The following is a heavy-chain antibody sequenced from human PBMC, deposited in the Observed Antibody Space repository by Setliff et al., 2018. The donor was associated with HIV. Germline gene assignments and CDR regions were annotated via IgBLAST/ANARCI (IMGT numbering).Heavy chain of an antibody. J-gene: IGHJ4*02. V-gene: IGHV4-34*01. CDR3: ARHYYTDPFDY. Sequence: KPSETLSLTCAVYGGSFSGYYWSWIRQPPGKGLEWIGEINHSGSTNYNPSLKSRVTISGDTSKNQISLKLSSVTAADTAVYYCARHYYTDPFDYWGQGTLVTVSS. D-gene: IGHD3-22*01. CDR1: GGSFSGYY. CDR2: INHSGST.